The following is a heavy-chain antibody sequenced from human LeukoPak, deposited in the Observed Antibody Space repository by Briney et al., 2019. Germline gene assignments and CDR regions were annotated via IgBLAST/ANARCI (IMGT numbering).Heavy chain of an antibody. V-gene: IGHV4-59*01. D-gene: IGHD4-17*01. CDR2: IYYSGST. Sequence: PSETLSLTRTVSGGSISSYYWSWIRQPPGKGLEWIGYIYYSGSTNYNPSLKSRVTISVDTSKNQFSLRLSSVTAADTAVYYCARERSGDYPNYYYGMDVWGQGTTVTVSS. CDR3: ARERSGDYPNYYYGMDV. J-gene: IGHJ6*02. CDR1: GGSISSYY.